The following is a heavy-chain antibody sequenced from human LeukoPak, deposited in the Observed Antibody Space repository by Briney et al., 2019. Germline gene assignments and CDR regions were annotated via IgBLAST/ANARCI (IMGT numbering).Heavy chain of an antibody. D-gene: IGHD6-13*01. V-gene: IGHV4-39*02. J-gene: IGHJ4*02. CDR3: AREYGSHSYYFDY. CDR2: IYYSGST. Sequence: SETLSLTCTVSGGSISSSSYYWGWIRQPPGKGLEWIGSIYYSGSTYYNPSLKSRVTISVDTSKNQFSLKLSSVTAADTAVYYCAREYGSHSYYFDYWGQGTLVTVSS. CDR1: GGSISSSSYY.